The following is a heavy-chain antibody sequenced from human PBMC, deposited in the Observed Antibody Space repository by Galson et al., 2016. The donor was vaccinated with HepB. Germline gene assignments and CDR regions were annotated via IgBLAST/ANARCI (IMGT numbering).Heavy chain of an antibody. Sequence: PALVKPTQTLTLTCTFSGFSLSTSGEGVGWIRQPPGKALEWLALIYLDEDKRYSPSLKSRLTITKDTSKNQVVLTMTNMDPVDTATYFCAHSVAQQCGDGCYSISGWFDPWGQGTLVTVSS. CDR3: AHSVAQQCGDGCYSISGWFDP. CDR1: GFSLSTSGEG. V-gene: IGHV2-5*02. D-gene: IGHD2-21*01. J-gene: IGHJ5*02. CDR2: IYLDEDK.